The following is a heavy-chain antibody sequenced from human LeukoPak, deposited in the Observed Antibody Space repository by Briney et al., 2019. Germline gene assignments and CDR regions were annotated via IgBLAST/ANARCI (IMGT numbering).Heavy chain of an antibody. Sequence: GGSLRLSCAASGFTFSNYGMHWVRQAPGKGLEGVAVTWYDGSNKYYADPVKGRFTISRDNSKNTLYLQMNSLRAEDTALYYCAKDSNGCSGSNTGGFDYWGQGTLVTVSS. J-gene: IGHJ4*02. CDR1: GFTFSNYG. CDR3: AKDSNGCSGSNTGGFDY. D-gene: IGHD1-26*01. V-gene: IGHV3-33*06. CDR2: TWYDGSNK.